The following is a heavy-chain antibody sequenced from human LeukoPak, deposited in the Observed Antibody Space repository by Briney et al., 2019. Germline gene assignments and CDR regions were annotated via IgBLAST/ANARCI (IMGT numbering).Heavy chain of an antibody. CDR1: GFTFSSYA. D-gene: IGHD1-26*01. Sequence: PGSSRRLSCAAAGFTFSSYAMSWGGQAPGKGLELISAISGSGGSTYYADSVKGRFTISRDNSKNTLYLQMNSLRAEDTAVYYCAKDFRSGSYYTDYWGQGTLVTVSS. V-gene: IGHV3-23*01. J-gene: IGHJ4*02. CDR2: ISGSGGST. CDR3: AKDFRSGSYYTDY.